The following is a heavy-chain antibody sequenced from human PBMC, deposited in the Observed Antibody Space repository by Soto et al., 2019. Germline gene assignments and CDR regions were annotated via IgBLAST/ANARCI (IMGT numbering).Heavy chain of an antibody. CDR3: ARELYGDYGLDY. V-gene: IGHV1-3*01. D-gene: IGHD4-17*01. CDR1: GYTFTSYA. J-gene: IGHJ4*02. CDR2: INAGNGNT. Sequence: QVQLVQSGAEVKKPGASVKVSCKASGYTFTSYAMHWVRQAPGQRLEWMGWINAGNGNTKYSQKFQGRVTITRETSASTAYMELSSLRSEDTAVYYCARELYGDYGLDYWGQGTLVTVSS.